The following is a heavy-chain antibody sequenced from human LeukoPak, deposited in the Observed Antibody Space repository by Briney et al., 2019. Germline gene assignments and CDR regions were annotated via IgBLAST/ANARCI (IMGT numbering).Heavy chain of an antibody. CDR1: GGSFSGYY. Sequence: PSETLSLTCAVYGGSFSGYYWSWIRQPAGKGLEWIGRIYTSGSTNYNPSLKSRVTISVDKSKNQFSLKLSSVTAADTAVYYCARAADTNYYYYMDVWGKGTTVTVSS. V-gene: IGHV4-59*10. CDR2: IYTSGST. D-gene: IGHD3-3*01. J-gene: IGHJ6*03. CDR3: ARAADTNYYYYMDV.